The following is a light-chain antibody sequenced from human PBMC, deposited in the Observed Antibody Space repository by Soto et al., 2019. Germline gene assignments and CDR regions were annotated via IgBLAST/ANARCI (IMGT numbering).Light chain of an antibody. J-gene: IGKJ1*01. CDR3: QKYNSAPRT. V-gene: IGKV1-27*01. Sequence: DIQMTQSPSSLSASVGDRVTITCRASQGISNYLAWYQQKPGKVPKLLIYAASTLQSGVPSRFSASGSGTYFTLTISSLQPEGVATYYCQKYNSAPRTFGQGNKVEIK. CDR2: AAS. CDR1: QGISNY.